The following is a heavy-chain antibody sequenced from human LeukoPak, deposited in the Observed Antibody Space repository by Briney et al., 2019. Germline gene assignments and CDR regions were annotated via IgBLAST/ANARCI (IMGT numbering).Heavy chain of an antibody. CDR2: ISYDGSNK. CDR3: ARTPSIAAGGGECYFDY. J-gene: IGHJ4*02. V-gene: IGHV3-30*04. Sequence: GRTLRLSCAVSGFTFSSYAMHWVRQAPGKGLEGGAVISYDGSNKYYADSVKGRFTISRDNSKNTLYLQMNSLRAEDTAVYYCARTPSIAAGGGECYFDYWGQGTLVTVSS. D-gene: IGHD6-13*01. CDR1: GFTFSSYA.